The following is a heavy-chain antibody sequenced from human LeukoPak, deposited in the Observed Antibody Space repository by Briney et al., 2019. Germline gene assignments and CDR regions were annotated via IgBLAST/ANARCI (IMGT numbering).Heavy chain of an antibody. V-gene: IGHV4-34*01. J-gene: IGHJ4*02. CDR1: GGSFSGYY. CDR3: ARHLYDYVWGSYRGAFDY. D-gene: IGHD3-16*02. Sequence: KPSETLSLTCAVYGGSFSGYYWSWIRQPPGKGLEWIGEINHSGSTNYNPSLKSRVTISVDTSKNQFSLKLSSVTAADTAVYYCARHLYDYVWGSYRGAFDYWGQGTLVTVSS. CDR2: INHSGST.